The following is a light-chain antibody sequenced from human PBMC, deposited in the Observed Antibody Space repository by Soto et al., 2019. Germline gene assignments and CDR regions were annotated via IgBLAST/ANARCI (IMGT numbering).Light chain of an antibody. CDR3: HQRSNWPLT. CDR1: QSVSSY. Sequence: EIVLTQSPATLSLSPGERATLSCRASQSVSSYLAWYQQRPGQAPRLLIYDASTWAPGNPTRFSGSGSGADFTLTISSLEPGGFAVYYCHQRSNWPLTCGGGARVVIK. CDR2: DAS. V-gene: IGKV3-11*01. J-gene: IGKJ4*01.